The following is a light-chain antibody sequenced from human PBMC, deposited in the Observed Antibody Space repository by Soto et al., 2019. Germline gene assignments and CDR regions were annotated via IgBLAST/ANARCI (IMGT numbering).Light chain of an antibody. CDR2: DNT. J-gene: IGLJ1*01. CDR1: NIGSKS. V-gene: IGLV3-21*02. Sequence: SYYLTQPPSVSVAPGQTARITCWGSNIGSKSVHWYQQKPGQAPVLVVYDNTDRPSGIPERLSGSNSGNTATLAISRVEAGDEADYYCQVWDTRSDHYVFGTGTKVTVL. CDR3: QVWDTRSDHYV.